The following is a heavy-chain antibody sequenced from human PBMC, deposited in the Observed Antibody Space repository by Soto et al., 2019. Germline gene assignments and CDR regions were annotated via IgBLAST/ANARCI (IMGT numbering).Heavy chain of an antibody. V-gene: IGHV1-58*01. CDR1: GITFRRTA. CDR2: IVVGTGST. J-gene: IGHJ6*02. D-gene: IGHD3-3*01. CDR3: AADAQRDDFWSSYPYYYYSMEV. Sequence: SVKVSCKASGITFRRTAVQWMLQARGQRLEWIGRIVVGTGSTTYAQIVQEIIAITRDMSTNTAYMELSGLRPEDTAIYYCAADAQRDDFWSSYPYYYYSMEVWGQGTTVTVSS.